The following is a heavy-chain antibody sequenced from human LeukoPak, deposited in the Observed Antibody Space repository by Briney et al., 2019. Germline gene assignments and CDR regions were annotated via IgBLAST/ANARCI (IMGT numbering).Heavy chain of an antibody. J-gene: IGHJ3*02. CDR2: IHYDGNKK. CDR3: AKDLDNNPANDAFDI. V-gene: IGHV3-30*02. Sequence: PGGSLRLSCAASGFTFNTYAMHWVRQAPGKGLEWMAFIHYDGNKKYYADSVKGRFSISRDNSRNTVSLQMNSLRVEDTAVYFCAKDLDNNPANDAFDIWGQGTLVTVSS. D-gene: IGHD1-14*01. CDR1: GFTFNTYA.